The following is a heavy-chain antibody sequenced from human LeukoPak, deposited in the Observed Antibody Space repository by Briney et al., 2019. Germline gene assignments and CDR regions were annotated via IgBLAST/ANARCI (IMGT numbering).Heavy chain of an antibody. D-gene: IGHD2-21*01. J-gene: IGHJ4*02. CDR2: IHYLGIT. Sequence: KASETLSLTCSVSGASLSTSSYFWGWIRQPPGKGLEWIANIHYLGITHYNPSLKSRVTIPMDTSKNHFSLKLSSVTAADTAVYFCARDVVPDYRGQGTVVIVSS. CDR3: ARDVVPDY. V-gene: IGHV4-39*02. CDR1: GASLSTSSYF.